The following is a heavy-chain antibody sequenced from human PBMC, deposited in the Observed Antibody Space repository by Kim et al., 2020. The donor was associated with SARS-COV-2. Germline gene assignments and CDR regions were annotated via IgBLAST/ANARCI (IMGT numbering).Heavy chain of an antibody. CDR1: GGSFSDYY. CDR2: INHSGYT. D-gene: IGHD3-22*01. V-gene: IGHV4-34*01. J-gene: IGHJ4*02. CDR3: ARGVRTFSMIVVVITAQTYYLDS. Sequence: SETLSLTCAVYGGSFSDYYWTWIRQPPGKGLEWIGEINHSGYTSYNPSLKSRVPISVDTSKNQFSLKLSSVTAADTAVYYCARGVRTFSMIVVVITAQTYYLDSWGQGTLVTVSS.